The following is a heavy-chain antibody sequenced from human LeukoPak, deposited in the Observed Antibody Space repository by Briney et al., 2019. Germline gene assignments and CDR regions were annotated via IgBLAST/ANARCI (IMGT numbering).Heavy chain of an antibody. V-gene: IGHV3-20*01. CDR3: ARALATSPGGYYFDY. J-gene: IGHJ4*02. CDR2: INWNGGST. CDR1: GFTFDDYG. D-gene: IGHD3-16*01. Sequence: RAGGSLRLSCAASGFTFDDYGMSWVRQAPGKGLEWVSGINWNGGSTGYADSVKGRFTISRDNAKNSLYLQMNSLRAEDTALYHCARALATSPGGYYFDYWGQGTLVTVSS.